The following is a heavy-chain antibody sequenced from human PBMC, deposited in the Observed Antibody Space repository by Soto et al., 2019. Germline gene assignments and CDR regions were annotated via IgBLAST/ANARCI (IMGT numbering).Heavy chain of an antibody. Sequence: GGSLRLSCAASGFTVSSNYTSWVRQAPGKGLEWVSVIYSGGSTYYADSVKGRFTISRDNSKNTLYLQMNSLRAEDTAVYYCAVSMVRGVITNDYWGQGTLVTVSS. V-gene: IGHV3-53*01. CDR3: AVSMVRGVITNDY. CDR1: GFTVSSNY. CDR2: IYSGGST. D-gene: IGHD3-10*01. J-gene: IGHJ4*02.